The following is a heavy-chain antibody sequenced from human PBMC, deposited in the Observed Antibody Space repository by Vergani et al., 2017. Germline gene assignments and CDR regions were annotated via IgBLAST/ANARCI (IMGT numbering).Heavy chain of an antibody. CDR1: GYSISSGYY. Sequence: QVQLQESGPGLVKPSETLSLTCAGSGYSISSGYYWGWIRQPPGKGLEWIGSIYHSGSTYYNPSLKSRVTISVDTSKNQFSLKLSSVTAADTAVYYCARFDSVAYCGGDCYSGAFDIWGQGTMVTVSS. D-gene: IGHD2-21*02. V-gene: IGHV4-38-2*01. CDR3: ARFDSVAYCGGDCYSGAFDI. J-gene: IGHJ3*02. CDR2: IYHSGST.